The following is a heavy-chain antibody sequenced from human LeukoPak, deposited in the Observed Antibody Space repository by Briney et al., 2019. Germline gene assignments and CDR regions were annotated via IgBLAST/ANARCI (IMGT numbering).Heavy chain of an antibody. J-gene: IGHJ4*02. CDR2: ISGSGGST. Sequence: GGSLRLSCAASGFTFNNYAMSWVRQAPGQGLEWVSAISGSGGSTYYAESVKGRFTISRDNSKNTVYLQMNSLRAEDTAVYYCAKGGSSGYYYYFDYWGQGTLVTVSS. CDR3: AKGGSSGYYYYFDY. V-gene: IGHV3-23*01. D-gene: IGHD3-22*01. CDR1: GFTFNNYA.